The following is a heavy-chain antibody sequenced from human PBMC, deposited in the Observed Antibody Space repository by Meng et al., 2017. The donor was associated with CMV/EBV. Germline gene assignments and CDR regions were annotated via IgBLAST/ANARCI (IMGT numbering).Heavy chain of an antibody. Sequence: GESLKISCAASGFTFSSYAMHWVRQAPGKGLEWVAVISYDGSNKYYADSVKGRFTIFRDNSKNTLYLQMNSLRAEDTAVYYCAREGGRGEGERGGKG. CDR3: AREGGRGEGER. J-gene: IGHJ6*03. CDR1: GFTFSSYA. V-gene: IGHV3-30-3*01. CDR2: ISYDGSNK. D-gene: IGHD3-16*01.